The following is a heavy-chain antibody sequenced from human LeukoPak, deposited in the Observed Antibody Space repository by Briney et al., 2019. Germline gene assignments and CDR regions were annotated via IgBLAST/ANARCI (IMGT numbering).Heavy chain of an antibody. J-gene: IGHJ3*02. V-gene: IGHV3-7*01. CDR1: GFTFSSYW. Sequence: QPGGSLRLSCVASGFTFSSYWMSWVRQAPGKGLEWVANIKQDGSEKNYVDSVKGRFTISRDDAKNLLFLHMSSLRAEDTAVYYCARDDPDEVVPAAIAADDAFDIWGQGTMVTVSS. CDR2: IKQDGSEK. D-gene: IGHD2-2*01. CDR3: ARDDPDEVVPAAIAADDAFDI.